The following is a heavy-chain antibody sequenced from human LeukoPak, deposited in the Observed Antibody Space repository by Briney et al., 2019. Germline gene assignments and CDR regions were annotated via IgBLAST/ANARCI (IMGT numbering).Heavy chain of an antibody. CDR1: GGSISSYH. D-gene: IGHD2/OR15-2a*01. CDR2: IYYSGRT. J-gene: IGHJ3*02. Sequence: PSETLSLTCSVSGGSISSYHWNWIRQTPGKGLEWIGCIYYSGRTYYNPSLKSRVTISVDMSKSQFSLRLTYVTAADTAVYYCARKNDFEIWGQGTLVTVSS. V-gene: IGHV4-59*01. CDR3: ARKNDFEI.